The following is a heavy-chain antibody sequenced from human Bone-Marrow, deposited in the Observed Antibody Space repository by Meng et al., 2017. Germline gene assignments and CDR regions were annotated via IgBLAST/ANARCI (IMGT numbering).Heavy chain of an antibody. CDR3: ARGQYY. Sequence: QVHLQESGPGRVRPSETLSLTCTVSGGSVNSGSYAWSWIRQPPGKGLEWIGNIYYSGTTNYNPSLKSRVTISIDASKNQFSLMLSSLTAADTAVYYCARGQYYWGQGTLVTVSS. CDR2: IYYSGTT. V-gene: IGHV4-61*01. J-gene: IGHJ4*02. CDR1: GGSVNSGSYA.